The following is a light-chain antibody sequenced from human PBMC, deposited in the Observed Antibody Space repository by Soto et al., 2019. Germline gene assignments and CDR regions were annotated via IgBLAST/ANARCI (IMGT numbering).Light chain of an antibody. Sequence: EIVLTQSPGTLSLSPGERATLSCRASQSVSNNYLAWYQQKPGQAPRLLIYGASSRATGIPDRFSGSGSGTEFTLTISSLQPDDFATYYCQHYNDYVVWTFGQGTKVDIK. CDR3: QHYNDYVVWT. CDR1: QSVSNNY. V-gene: IGKV3-20*01. CDR2: GAS. J-gene: IGKJ1*01.